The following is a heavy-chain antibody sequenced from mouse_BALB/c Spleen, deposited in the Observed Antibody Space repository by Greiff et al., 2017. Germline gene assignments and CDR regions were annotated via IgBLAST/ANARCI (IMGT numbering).Heavy chain of an antibody. CDR1: GFNIKDTY. J-gene: IGHJ4*01. V-gene: IGHV14-3*02. CDR3: ARSVWSYAMDY. CDR2: IDPANGNT. Sequence: VQLQQSGAELVKPGASVKLSCTASGFNIKDTYMHWVKQRPEQGLEWIGRIDPANGNTKYDPKFQGKATITADTSSNTAYLQLSSLTSEDTAVYYCARSVWSYAMDYWGQGTSVTVSS. D-gene: IGHD2-10*02.